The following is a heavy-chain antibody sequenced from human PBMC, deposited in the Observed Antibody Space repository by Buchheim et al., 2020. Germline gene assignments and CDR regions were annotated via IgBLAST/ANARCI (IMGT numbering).Heavy chain of an antibody. CDR3: VRLSSSGYYYGEY. CDR2: INPGDSNT. CDR1: GYNFGNYW. Sequence: EVQLVQSGAEVKKPGESLKISCKGSGYNFGNYWSGWVRLMPGRGLEWVGIINPGDSNTKYSPSLQGQVTISVDKAISTTYLQWSSLRASDIAMYYCVRLSSSGYYYGEYWGQGTL. D-gene: IGHD3-22*01. V-gene: IGHV5-51*01. J-gene: IGHJ4*02.